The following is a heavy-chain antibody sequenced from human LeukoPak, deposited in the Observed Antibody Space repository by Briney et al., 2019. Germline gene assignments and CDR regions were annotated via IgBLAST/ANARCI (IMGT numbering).Heavy chain of an antibody. J-gene: IGHJ4*02. V-gene: IGHV3-43*02. CDR3: AKGQGYYFHY. Sequence: GGSLRLSCAASGFTFDDYAMHWVRQAPGKGLEWVSLISGDGGSTYYADSVKGRFTISRGNSKSSLYLQMNSLRTEDTALYYCAKGQGYYFHYWGQGTLVTVSS. CDR1: GFTFDDYA. CDR2: ISGDGGST.